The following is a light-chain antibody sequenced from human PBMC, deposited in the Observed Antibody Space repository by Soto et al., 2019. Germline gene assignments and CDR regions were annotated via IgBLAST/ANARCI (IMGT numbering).Light chain of an antibody. Sequence: AIRMTQSPSSFSASTGDRVTITCRASQAINSYLAWYQQKPGKAPKLLIYAASTLQSGVPSRFSGSGSGTDFTLTISRLQSEDLATYYCQQYHSYPITFGQGTRLEIK. V-gene: IGKV1-8*01. J-gene: IGKJ5*01. CDR3: QQYHSYPIT. CDR2: AAS. CDR1: QAINSY.